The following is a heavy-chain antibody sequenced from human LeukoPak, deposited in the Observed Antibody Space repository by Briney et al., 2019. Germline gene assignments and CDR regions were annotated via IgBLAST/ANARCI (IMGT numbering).Heavy chain of an antibody. CDR1: GFTFSFYN. CDR2: INHSGST. V-gene: IGHV4-34*01. Sequence: GSLRLSCAASGFTFSFYNMDWVRQAPGKGLEWIGEINHSGSTNYNPSLKSRVTISVDTSKNQFSLKLSSVTAADTAVYYCARYAFGQLWYPFDYWGQGTLVTVSS. CDR3: ARYAFGQLWYPFDY. J-gene: IGHJ4*02. D-gene: IGHD5-18*01.